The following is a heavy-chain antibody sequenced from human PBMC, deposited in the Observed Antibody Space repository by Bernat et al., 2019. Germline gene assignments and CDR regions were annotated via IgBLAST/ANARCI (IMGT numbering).Heavy chain of an antibody. V-gene: IGHV3-30*18. Sequence: QVQLVESGGGVVQPGRSLRLSCAASGFTFSSYGMHWVRQAPGKGLEWVAVLSYDGSNKYYADSVKGRFTISRDNSKNTLYLQMNSLRAEDTAVYYCAKLYGSGSYPQPPDYWGQGTLVTVSS. CDR1: GFTFSSYG. CDR3: AKLYGSGSYPQPPDY. D-gene: IGHD3-10*01. CDR2: LSYDGSNK. J-gene: IGHJ4*02.